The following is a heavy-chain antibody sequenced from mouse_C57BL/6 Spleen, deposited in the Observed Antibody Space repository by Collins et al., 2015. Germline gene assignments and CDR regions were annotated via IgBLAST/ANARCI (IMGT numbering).Heavy chain of an antibody. CDR3: ARGTTAWYFDV. V-gene: IGHV1-52*01. Sequence: QVQLQQPGAELVRPGSSVKLSCKASGYTFTSYWMHWVKQRPIQGLEWIGNIDPSDSETHYNQKFKDKVTLTVDKSSSTAYMQLSSLTSEDSAVYYCARGTTAWYFDVWGTGTTVTVSS. CDR1: GYTFTSYW. D-gene: IGHD1-2*01. J-gene: IGHJ1*03. CDR2: IDPSDSET.